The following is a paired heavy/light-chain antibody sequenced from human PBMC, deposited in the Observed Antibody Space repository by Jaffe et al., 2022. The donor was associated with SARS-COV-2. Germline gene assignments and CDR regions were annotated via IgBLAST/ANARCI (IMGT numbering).Heavy chain of an antibody. Sequence: QVQLQQWGAGLLKPSETLSLTCAVYGGSFSGSYWSWIRQPPGKGLEWIGEVNHSGSTNYNPSLKSRVTISVDTSKNHFSLKLSSVTAADTAVYYCSSVHLRFLEWIDDWGQGTLVTVSS. J-gene: IGHJ4*02. D-gene: IGHD3-3*01. CDR2: VNHSGST. CDR1: GGSFSGSY. CDR3: SSVHLRFLEWIDD. V-gene: IGHV4-34*01.
Light chain of an antibody. CDR3: LQHNSYPQT. Sequence: DIQMTQSPSSLSASVGDRVTITCRASQGIRNDLGWYQQKPGTAPKRLIYAASNLQSGVPSRFSGSGSGTEFTLTISSLQPEDFATYYCLQHNSYPQTFGQGTKVEIK. J-gene: IGKJ1*01. CDR1: QGIRND. CDR2: AAS. V-gene: IGKV1-17*01.